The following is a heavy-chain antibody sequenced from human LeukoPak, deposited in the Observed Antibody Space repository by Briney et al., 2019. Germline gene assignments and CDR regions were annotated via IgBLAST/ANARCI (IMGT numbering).Heavy chain of an antibody. CDR2: IYYSGST. CDR3: AQHSGYSYGLDY. CDR1: GGSISSYY. Sequence: SETLSLTCTVSGGSISSYYWSRIRQPPGKGLEWNGYIYYSGSTNYNPSLKSRVTISVDTSKNQFSLKLSSVTAADTAVYYCAQHSGYSYGLDYWGQGTLVTVSS. D-gene: IGHD5-18*01. V-gene: IGHV4-59*01. J-gene: IGHJ4*02.